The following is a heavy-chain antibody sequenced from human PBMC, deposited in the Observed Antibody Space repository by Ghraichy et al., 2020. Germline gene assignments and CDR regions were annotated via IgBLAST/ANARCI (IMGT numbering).Heavy chain of an antibody. Sequence: SETLSLTCTVSGGSISSSSYYWGWIRQPPGKGLEWIGSIYYSGSTYYNPSLKSRVTISVDTSKNQFSLKLSSVTAADTAVYYCARHGVGATIDYWGQGTLVTVSS. J-gene: IGHJ4*02. CDR1: GGSISSSSYY. V-gene: IGHV4-39*01. CDR2: IYYSGST. D-gene: IGHD1-26*01. CDR3: ARHGVGATIDY.